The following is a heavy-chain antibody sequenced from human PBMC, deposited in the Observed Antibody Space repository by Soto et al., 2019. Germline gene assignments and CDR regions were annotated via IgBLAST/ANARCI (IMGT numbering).Heavy chain of an antibody. CDR2: INPSGGST. V-gene: IGHV1-46*01. CDR3: AIDQGLYCSSTSCYPPDV. D-gene: IGHD2-2*01. J-gene: IGHJ6*02. CDR1: GYTFTSYY. Sequence: GASVKVSCKASGYTFTSYYMHWVRQAPGQGLEWMGIINPSGGSTSYAQKFQGRVTMTRDTSTSTVYMELSSLRSEDTAVYYCAIDQGLYCSSTSCYPPDVWGQGTTVTVSS.